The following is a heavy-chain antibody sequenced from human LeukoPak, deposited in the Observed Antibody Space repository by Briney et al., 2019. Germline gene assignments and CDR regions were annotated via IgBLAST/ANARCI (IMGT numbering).Heavy chain of an antibody. CDR3: ATPLLRRLEYFQH. D-gene: IGHD2-15*01. CDR1: GFTVSSNY. CDR2: IYSGGST. J-gene: IGHJ1*01. Sequence: GGSLRLSCAASGFTVSSNYMSWVRQAPGKGLEWVSVIYSGGSTYYADSVKGRFTISRDNSKNTLYLQMNSLRAEDTAVYYCATPLLRRLEYFQHWGQGTLVTVSS. V-gene: IGHV3-53*01.